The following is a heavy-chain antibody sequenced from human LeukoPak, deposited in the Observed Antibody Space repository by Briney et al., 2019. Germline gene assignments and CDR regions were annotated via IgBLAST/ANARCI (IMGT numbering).Heavy chain of an antibody. Sequence: GGSLRLSCAASGFTFSNYAMSWVRQAPGKGLEWVSVISGSGGSTYYANSVKGRFTISRDNSKNTLYLQMNSLRAEDTAIYYCAKADRSCGWCEDYWGQGTLVTVSS. J-gene: IGHJ4*02. V-gene: IGHV3-23*01. CDR3: AKADRSCGWCEDY. CDR1: GFTFSNYA. D-gene: IGHD6-19*01. CDR2: ISGSGGST.